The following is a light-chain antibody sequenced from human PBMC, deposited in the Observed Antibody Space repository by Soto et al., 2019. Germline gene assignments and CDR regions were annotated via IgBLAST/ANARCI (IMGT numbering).Light chain of an antibody. CDR3: AAWDDSLRGHWA. V-gene: IGLV1-47*02. CDR2: SND. J-gene: IGLJ3*02. Sequence: QSVLTQPPSASGTPGQRVTISCSGSSSNIGNTYVNWYQQFPGTAPKLLIFSNDHRPSGVPDRFSGSKSGTSAYLAISGLGSEDEADYYCAAWDDSLRGHWAFGGGTKVTVL. CDR1: SSNIGNTY.